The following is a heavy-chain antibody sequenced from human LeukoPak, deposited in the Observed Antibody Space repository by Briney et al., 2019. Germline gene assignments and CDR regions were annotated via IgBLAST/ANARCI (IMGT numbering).Heavy chain of an antibody. Sequence: SVKVSCKASGGTFSSYAISWVRQTPGQGLEWMGGIIPIFGTANYAQKFQGGVTITADESTSTAYMELSSLRSEDTAVYYCARDQADYYDSSGYIQINDYWGQGTLVTVSS. D-gene: IGHD3-22*01. J-gene: IGHJ4*02. V-gene: IGHV1-69*13. CDR2: IIPIFGTA. CDR3: ARDQADYYDSSGYIQINDY. CDR1: GGTFSSYA.